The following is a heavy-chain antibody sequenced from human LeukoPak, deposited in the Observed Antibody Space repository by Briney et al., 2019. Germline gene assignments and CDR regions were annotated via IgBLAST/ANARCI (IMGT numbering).Heavy chain of an antibody. J-gene: IGHJ4*02. Sequence: GGSLRLSCAVSGFTFSSYAMSWVRQAPGKGLEWVSAISGSGGSTYYPYSVNGRFTISRDNSKNSLYLQMNSLRAEDTAVYYCAKGETGIPVAGTDYWGQGTLVTVSS. V-gene: IGHV3-23*01. D-gene: IGHD6-19*01. CDR1: GFTFSSYA. CDR2: ISGSGGST. CDR3: AKGETGIPVAGTDY.